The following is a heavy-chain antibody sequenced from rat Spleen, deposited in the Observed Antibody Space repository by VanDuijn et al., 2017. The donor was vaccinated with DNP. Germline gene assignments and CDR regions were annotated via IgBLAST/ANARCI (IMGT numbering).Heavy chain of an antibody. J-gene: IGHJ3*01. CDR3: ARGRYNNDRFSY. V-gene: IGHV3-1*01. D-gene: IGHD1-5*01. CDR2: ISYSGST. CDR1: GYSITTNF. Sequence: EVQLQESGSGLVKPSQSLSLTCSVTGYSITTNFWGWIRKFPGNKMEYIGHISYSGSTNYNPSLKSRISITRDTSKNQFFLQVNSVTTEDTATYYCARGRYNNDRFSYWGQGTLVTVSS.